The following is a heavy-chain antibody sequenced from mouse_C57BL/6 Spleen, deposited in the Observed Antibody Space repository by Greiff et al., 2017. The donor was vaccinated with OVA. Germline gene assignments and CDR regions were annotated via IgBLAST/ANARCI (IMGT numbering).Heavy chain of an antibody. Sequence: QVQLQQSGPELVKPGASVKISCKASGYAFSSSWMNWVKQRPGKGLEWIGRIYPGDGDTNYNGTFKGKATLTADKSSSTAYMQLSSLTSEDSAVDFCAREGGNSLYWYFDVWGTGTTVTVSS. V-gene: IGHV1-82*01. J-gene: IGHJ1*03. CDR1: GYAFSSSW. CDR3: AREGGNSLYWYFDV. D-gene: IGHD2-1*01. CDR2: IYPGDGDT.